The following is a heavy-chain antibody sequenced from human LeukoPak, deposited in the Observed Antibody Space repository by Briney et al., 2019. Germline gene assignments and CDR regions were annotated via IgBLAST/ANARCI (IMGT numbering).Heavy chain of an antibody. Sequence: ASVKVSCKVSGYTLTELSMHWVRQAPGKGLEWMGGFDPEDGETIYAQKFQGRVTMTEDTSTDTAYMELSSLRSEDTAVYYCATDFIAVAGTVALDIWGQGTMVTVSS. J-gene: IGHJ3*02. V-gene: IGHV1-24*01. CDR2: FDPEDGET. CDR1: GYTLTELS. CDR3: ATDFIAVAGTVALDI. D-gene: IGHD6-19*01.